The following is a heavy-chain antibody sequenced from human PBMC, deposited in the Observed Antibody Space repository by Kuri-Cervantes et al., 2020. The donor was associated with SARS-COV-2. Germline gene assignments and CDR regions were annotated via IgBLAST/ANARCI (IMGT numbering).Heavy chain of an antibody. CDR2: ISYDGSNE. CDR1: GFTFSSCA. V-gene: IGHV3-30*07. Sequence: GGSLRLSCAASGFTFSSCAMHWVRLAPGKGLEWVAFISYDGSNEYYADSVKGRFTISRDNAKNSLYLQMNSLRAEDTAVYYCARDSSGYSWPIDYWGQGTLVTVSS. J-gene: IGHJ4*02. D-gene: IGHD3-22*01. CDR3: ARDSSGYSWPIDY.